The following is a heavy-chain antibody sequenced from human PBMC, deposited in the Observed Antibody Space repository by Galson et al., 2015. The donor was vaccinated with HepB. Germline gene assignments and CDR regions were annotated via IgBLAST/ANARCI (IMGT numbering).Heavy chain of an antibody. J-gene: IGHJ4*02. Sequence: SVKVSCKASGDTLRSYTLTWVRQAPGQGLEWMGGIMPSFGVPSYAPRFQDGVTITADKSTNTAYMELSGLTSEDTAVYYYARDDPYCSGASCYFGYWGQGTLVTVSS. CDR3: ARDDPYCSGASCYFGY. D-gene: IGHD2-15*01. CDR1: GDTLRSYT. CDR2: IMPSFGVP. V-gene: IGHV1-69*10.